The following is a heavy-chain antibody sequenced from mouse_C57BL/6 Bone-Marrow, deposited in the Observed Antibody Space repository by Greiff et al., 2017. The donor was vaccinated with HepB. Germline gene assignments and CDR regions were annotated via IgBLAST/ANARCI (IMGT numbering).Heavy chain of an antibody. V-gene: IGHV2-2*01. Sequence: QVQLKESGPGLVQPSQSLSITCTVSGFSLTSYGVHWVRQSPGKGLEWLGVIWSGGSTDYNAAFISRLSISKDNSKSQVFIKMNSLQADDTAIYYCATYYGSSYVYWYLDVWGTGTTVTVSS. D-gene: IGHD1-1*01. CDR1: GFSLTSYG. CDR2: IWSGGST. CDR3: ATYYGSSYVYWYLDV. J-gene: IGHJ1*03.